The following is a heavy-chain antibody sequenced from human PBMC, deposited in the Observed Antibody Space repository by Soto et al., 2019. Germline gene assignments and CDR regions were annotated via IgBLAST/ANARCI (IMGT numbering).Heavy chain of an antibody. D-gene: IGHD2-2*01. CDR3: AKGIVVVPVYYYYMDV. V-gene: IGHV3-23*01. Sequence: GGSLRLSCAASGFTSSSYAMSWVRQAPGKGLEWVSAISGSGGSTYYADSVKGRFTISRDNSKNTLYLQMNSLRAEDTAVYYCAKGIVVVPVYYYYMDVWGKGTTVTVSS. CDR2: ISGSGGST. J-gene: IGHJ6*03. CDR1: GFTSSSYA.